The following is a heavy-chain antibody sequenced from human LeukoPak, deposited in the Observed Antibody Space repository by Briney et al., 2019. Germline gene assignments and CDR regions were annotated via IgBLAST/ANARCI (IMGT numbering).Heavy chain of an antibody. J-gene: IGHJ4*02. CDR3: ARRYYDSSGYYYYFDY. Sequence: ASVKVSCKASGYTFTGYYMHWVRQAPGQGLEWMGWINPNSGGTNYAQKFQGRVTMTRGTSISTAYMELSRLRSDDTAVYYCARRYYDSSGYYYYFDYWGQGTLVTVSS. V-gene: IGHV1-2*02. CDR1: GYTFTGYY. CDR2: INPNSGGT. D-gene: IGHD3-22*01.